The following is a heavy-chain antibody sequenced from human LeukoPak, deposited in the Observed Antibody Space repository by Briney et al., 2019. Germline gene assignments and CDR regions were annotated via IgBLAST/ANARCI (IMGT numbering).Heavy chain of an antibody. CDR3: ARGDIVATQKGAFDI. D-gene: IGHD5-12*01. Sequence: ASVKVSCKASGATFSSYAISWVRQAPGQGLEWMGGIIPIFGTANYAQKFQGRVTITTDESTSTAYMELSRLRSEDTAVYYCARGDIVATQKGAFDIWGQGTMVTVSS. CDR2: IIPIFGTA. V-gene: IGHV1-69*05. CDR1: GATFSSYA. J-gene: IGHJ3*02.